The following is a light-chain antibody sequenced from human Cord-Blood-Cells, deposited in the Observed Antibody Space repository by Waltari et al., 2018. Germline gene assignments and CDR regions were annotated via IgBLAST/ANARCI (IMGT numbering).Light chain of an antibody. J-gene: IGLJ2*01. CDR3: SAYTSSSTLV. CDR1: SSDVGGYNY. V-gene: IGLV2-14*01. Sequence: QSALTQPASVSGSPGQSITISCTGTSSDVGGYNYVSWYQQHPGKAPKLMIYDVSKRPSGVSSRFSGSKSGNTASLTIARLQAEDEADYYCSAYTSSSTLVFGGGTKLTVL. CDR2: DVS.